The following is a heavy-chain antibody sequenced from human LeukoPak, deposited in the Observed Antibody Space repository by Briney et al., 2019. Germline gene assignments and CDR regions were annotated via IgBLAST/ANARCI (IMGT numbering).Heavy chain of an antibody. Sequence: PSETLSLTCTVSGGSISSSSYYWGWIRQPPGKGLEWIGSIYYSGSTYYNPSLKSRVTISVDTSKNQFSLKLSSVTAADTAVYYCARQGSGWSDYWGQGTLVTVSS. CDR1: GGSISSSSYY. J-gene: IGHJ4*02. D-gene: IGHD6-19*01. CDR3: ARQGSGWSDY. CDR2: IYYSGST. V-gene: IGHV4-39*01.